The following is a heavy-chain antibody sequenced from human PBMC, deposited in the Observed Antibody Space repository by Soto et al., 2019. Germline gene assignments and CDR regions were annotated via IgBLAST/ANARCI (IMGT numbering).Heavy chain of an antibody. Sequence: GASVKVSCKASGYTFTSYGISWVRQAPGQGLEWMGWISAYNGNTNYAQKLQGRVTMTTDTSTSTAYMELRSLRSDDTAVYYCARVSDCSSTSCYKPMTTVIWFDPWGQGTLVTVSS. J-gene: IGHJ5*02. CDR3: ARVSDCSSTSCYKPMTTVIWFDP. CDR2: ISAYNGNT. CDR1: GYTFTSYG. D-gene: IGHD2-2*02. V-gene: IGHV1-18*04.